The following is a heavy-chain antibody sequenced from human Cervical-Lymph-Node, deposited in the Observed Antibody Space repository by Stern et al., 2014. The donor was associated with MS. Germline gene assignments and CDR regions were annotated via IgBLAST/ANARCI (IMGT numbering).Heavy chain of an antibody. CDR1: GFTFSDYY. V-gene: IGHV3-11*06. CDR2: LSSSSSYT. Sequence: VQLVESGGGLVKPGGSLRLSCAASGFTFSDYYMSWIRKAPGKGLEWVSYLSSSSSYTNYADSVKGRFTISRDNAKNSLYLQMNSLRAEDTAVYYCARDRRIAARPPPTGNCFDYWGQGTLVTVSS. CDR3: ARDRRIAARPPPTGNCFDY. D-gene: IGHD6-6*01. J-gene: IGHJ4*02.